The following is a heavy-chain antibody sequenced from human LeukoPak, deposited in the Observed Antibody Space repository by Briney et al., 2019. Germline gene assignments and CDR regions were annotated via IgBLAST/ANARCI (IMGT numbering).Heavy chain of an antibody. CDR3: AKGRATLLHYFDY. CDR2: ISGSGGST. J-gene: IGHJ4*02. CDR1: GFTFSNNA. Sequence: GGSLRLSCAASGFTFSNNAMSWVRQAPGKGLEWFSAISGSGGSTYYADSVKGRFTISRDNSKNTLYLQMNSLRAEDTAVYYCAKGRATLLHYFDYWGQGTLVAVSS. V-gene: IGHV3-23*01. D-gene: IGHD1-26*01.